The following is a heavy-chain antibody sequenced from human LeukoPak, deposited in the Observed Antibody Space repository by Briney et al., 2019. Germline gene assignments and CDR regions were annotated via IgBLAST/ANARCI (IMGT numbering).Heavy chain of an antibody. CDR2: IYSDGST. CDR3: ARVFGKLGGSFDALDI. Sequence: GGSLRLSCAASGFTVSSNYMGWVRQAPGKGLEWVSVIYSDGSTYYADSVKGRFTLSRDNSKNRLYLQMNSLRAEDTAVYYCARVFGKLGGSFDALDIWGQGTMVIVSS. V-gene: IGHV3-53*01. CDR1: GFTVSSNY. D-gene: IGHD1-26*01. J-gene: IGHJ3*02.